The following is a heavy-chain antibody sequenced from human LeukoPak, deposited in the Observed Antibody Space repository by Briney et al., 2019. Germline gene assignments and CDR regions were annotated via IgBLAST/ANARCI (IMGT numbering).Heavy chain of an antibody. CDR1: GYTFTDYY. Sequence: ASVKVSCKASGYTFTDYYMHWVRQAPGQGLEWMGIINPSSGATNYAQKFQGRVTMTRDTSTSTVYTELSSQRSEDTAVYYCARATNFYYYYGMDVWGQGTTVTVSS. CDR2: INPSSGAT. D-gene: IGHD1-26*01. CDR3: ARATNFYYYYGMDV. V-gene: IGHV1-46*01. J-gene: IGHJ6*02.